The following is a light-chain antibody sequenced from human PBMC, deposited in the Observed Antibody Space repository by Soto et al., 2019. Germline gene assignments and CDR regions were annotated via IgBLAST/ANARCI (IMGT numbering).Light chain of an antibody. CDR3: QQYGSSRT. CDR2: GAS. Sequence: EIVVTHSPTTLALSPGGRSTLSCRASQSVSSYLAWYQQKAGQAPRLLIYGASSRATGIPDRLSGSASGTDFPLTISRLPPEDSAVYYCQQYGSSRTFGHGTKVDI. V-gene: IGKV3-20*01. CDR1: QSVSSY. J-gene: IGKJ1*01.